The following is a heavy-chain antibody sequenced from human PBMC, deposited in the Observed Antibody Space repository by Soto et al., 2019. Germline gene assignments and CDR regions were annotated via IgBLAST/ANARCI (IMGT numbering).Heavy chain of an antibody. CDR1: GYSFTSYW. J-gene: IGHJ3*02. V-gene: IGHV5-51*01. CDR3: ARTERITMIGNAFDI. Sequence: GESLKISCKGSGYSFTSYWIGWVRQMPGKGLEWMGIIYPGDSDTRYSPSFQGQVTISADKSISTAYLQWSSLKASDTAMYYCARTERITMIGNAFDIWGQGTMVTVSS. D-gene: IGHD3-22*01. CDR2: IYPGDSDT.